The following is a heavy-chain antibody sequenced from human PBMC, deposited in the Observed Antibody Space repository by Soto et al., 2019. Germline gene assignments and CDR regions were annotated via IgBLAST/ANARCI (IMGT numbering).Heavy chain of an antibody. CDR3: AKHVGTSSRIMDV. CDR1: GFAFSSYA. Sequence: GGSLRLSCAASGFAFSSYAMSWVRQAPGKGLEWVSAISGSGGSTYYADSVKGRFTISRDNSKNTLYLQMNSLRAEDTALYYCAKHVGTSSRIMDVWGQGTTVTVSS. CDR2: ISGSGGST. J-gene: IGHJ6*02. D-gene: IGHD2-2*01. V-gene: IGHV3-23*01.